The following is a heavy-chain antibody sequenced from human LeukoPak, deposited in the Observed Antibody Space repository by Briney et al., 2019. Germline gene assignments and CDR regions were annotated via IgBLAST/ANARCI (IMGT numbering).Heavy chain of an antibody. Sequence: PSETLSLTCTVSGGSISSSSYYWGWIRQPPGKGLEWIGSIYYSGSTYYNPSLKSRVTISVDTSKNRFSLKLSSVTAADTAVYYCARVQEVYANSLYYLYYMDVWGKGTTVTVSS. CDR3: ARVQEVYANSLYYLYYMDV. J-gene: IGHJ6*03. V-gene: IGHV4-39*07. D-gene: IGHD2-8*01. CDR2: IYYSGST. CDR1: GGSISSSSYY.